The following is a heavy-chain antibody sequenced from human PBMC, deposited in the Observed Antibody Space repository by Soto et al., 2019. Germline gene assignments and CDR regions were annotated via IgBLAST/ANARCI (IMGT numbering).Heavy chain of an antibody. J-gene: IGHJ4*02. D-gene: IGHD6-19*01. CDR2: IMPIFETS. CDR1: GGNFLSDA. V-gene: IGHV1-69*12. Sequence: QVQLVQSGAEVKKPGSSVKVSCKASGGNFLSDAISWVRQAPGQGLEWMGAIMPIFETSNYAQKFQGRVTSTADESTSTAYMEQSSLTSEDTAVYYCARGTVGQGPSGGVGGYWGQGTLVTVSS. CDR3: ARGTVGQGPSGGVGGY.